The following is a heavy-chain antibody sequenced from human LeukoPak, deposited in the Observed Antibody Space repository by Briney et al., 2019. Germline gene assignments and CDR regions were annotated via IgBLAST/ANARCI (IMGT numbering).Heavy chain of an antibody. CDR1: GGSFRGYY. J-gene: IGHJ5*02. CDR3: ARGQGSSWYLRVRYNWFDP. Sequence: SETLSLTCAVYGGSFRGYYWTLIRQPPRKGLEWIGEINRSGSTNYNPSLTSRVPLSVDTSKNQFSLKLSAVTAADTAVYYCARGQGSSWYLRVRYNWFDPWGQGTLVTVSS. D-gene: IGHD6-13*01. V-gene: IGHV4-34*01. CDR2: INRSGST.